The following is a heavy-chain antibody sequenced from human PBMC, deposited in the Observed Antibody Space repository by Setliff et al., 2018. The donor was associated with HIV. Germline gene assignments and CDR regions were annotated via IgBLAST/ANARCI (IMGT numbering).Heavy chain of an antibody. D-gene: IGHD6-19*01. Sequence: SETLSLTCGVSGYSISSGYFWGWIRQPPGKGLEWIGSIYHSGSTYCNPSLKSRVTISLDTSKDQFSLRLTSVTAADTAVYYCARLRISGWDLDYWGQGTLVTVSS. CDR1: GYSISSGYF. CDR3: ARLRISGWDLDY. J-gene: IGHJ4*02. CDR2: IYHSGST. V-gene: IGHV4-38-2*01.